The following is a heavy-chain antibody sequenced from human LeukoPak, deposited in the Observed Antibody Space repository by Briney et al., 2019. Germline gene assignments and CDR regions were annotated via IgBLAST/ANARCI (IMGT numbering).Heavy chain of an antibody. CDR2: INPNSGGT. CDR3: ARAPVLRYFDWSHPLYYYYYYYMDV. J-gene: IGHJ6*03. V-gene: IGHV1-2*02. CDR1: GYTFTGYY. Sequence: ASVKVSCRASGYTFTGYYMHWVRQAPGQGLEWMGWINPNSGGTNYAQKFQGRVTMTRDTSISTAYMELSRLRSDDTAVYYCARAPVLRYFDWSHPLYYYYYYYMDVWGKGTTVTVSS. D-gene: IGHD3-9*01.